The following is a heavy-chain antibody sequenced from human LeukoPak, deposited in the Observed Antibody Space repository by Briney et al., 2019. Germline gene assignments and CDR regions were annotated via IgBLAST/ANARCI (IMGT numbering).Heavy chain of an antibody. D-gene: IGHD5-18*01. CDR2: INHSGST. V-gene: IGHV4-34*01. Sequence: SETLSLTCAVYGGSFSGYYWSWIRQPPGKGLEWIGEINHSGSTNYNPSLKSRVTISVDTSKNQFSLKLSSVTAADTAVYYCARPKGGRDTNAFDIWGQGTMVTVSS. CDR1: GGSFSGYY. CDR3: ARPKGGRDTNAFDI. J-gene: IGHJ3*02.